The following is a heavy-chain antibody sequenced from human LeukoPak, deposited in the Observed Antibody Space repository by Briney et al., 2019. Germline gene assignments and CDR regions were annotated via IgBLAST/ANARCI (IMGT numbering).Heavy chain of an antibody. Sequence: QPGGSLRLSCAASGFTFSSYDMSWVRQGPGKGLEWLSAISGGGRSTYYADSVKGRITISRENSKNILYLQINSLRVEDTALYYCAKRTPGQDPPAYDSWGLGTLVTVSS. CDR1: GFTFSSYD. V-gene: IGHV3-23*01. CDR3: AKRTPGQDPPAYDS. J-gene: IGHJ4*02. CDR2: ISGGGRST. D-gene: IGHD2-15*01.